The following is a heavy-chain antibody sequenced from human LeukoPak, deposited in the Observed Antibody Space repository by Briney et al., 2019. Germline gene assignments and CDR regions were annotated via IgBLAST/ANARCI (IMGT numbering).Heavy chain of an antibody. D-gene: IGHD6-19*01. J-gene: IGHJ3*02. CDR2: ISYDGSNK. CDR1: GFTFSSYA. Sequence: GGSLRLSCAASGFTFSSYAMSWVRQAPGKGLEWVAVISYDGSNKYYTDSVKGRFTTSRDNSKNTVYLQMDSLRAEDTAVYYCARDPPSSGWAYDIWGQGTMVTVSS. V-gene: IGHV3-30*03. CDR3: ARDPPSSGWAYDI.